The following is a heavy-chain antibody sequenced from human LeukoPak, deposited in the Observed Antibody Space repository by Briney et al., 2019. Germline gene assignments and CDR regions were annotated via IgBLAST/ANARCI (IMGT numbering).Heavy chain of an antibody. D-gene: IGHD4-17*01. CDR2: INQDGSEK. Sequence: GGSLRLSCAASGFTFSNYWMSWVRQAPGKGLEWVANINQDGSEKYYVDSVKGRFTVSRDNAKNSLFLQMNSLRAEDTAMYYCVTETTVTGWGYWGQGTLVTVSS. V-gene: IGHV3-7*01. J-gene: IGHJ4*02. CDR3: VTETTVTGWGY. CDR1: GFTFSNYW.